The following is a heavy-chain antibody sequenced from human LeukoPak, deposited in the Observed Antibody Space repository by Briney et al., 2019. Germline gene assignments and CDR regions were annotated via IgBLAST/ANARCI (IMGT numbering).Heavy chain of an antibody. Sequence: ASVKVSCKASGYTFTGYYMHWVRQAPGQGLEWMGWINPNSGGTNYAQKFQGWVTMTRDTSISTAYMELSRLRSDDTAVYYCARDGWYDILTGHLYGMDVWGQGTTVTVSS. J-gene: IGHJ6*02. V-gene: IGHV1-2*04. CDR2: INPNSGGT. CDR3: ARDGWYDILTGHLYGMDV. D-gene: IGHD3-9*01. CDR1: GYTFTGYY.